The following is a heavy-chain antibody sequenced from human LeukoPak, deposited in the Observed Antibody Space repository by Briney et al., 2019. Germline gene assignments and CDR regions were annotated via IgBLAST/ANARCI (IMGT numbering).Heavy chain of an antibody. CDR2: ISSSGAGT. Sequence: GGSLRLSCAASGFTFRSYALTWVRQAPGKGLEWVSAISSSGAGTYYADSVKGRFTISRDNSKNTLYLQMNSLRAEDTAVYYCARGSGYYGSGSYFFGTPNWFDPWGQGTLVTVSS. D-gene: IGHD3-10*01. V-gene: IGHV3-23*01. CDR1: GFTFRSYA. CDR3: ARGSGYYGSGSYFFGTPNWFDP. J-gene: IGHJ5*02.